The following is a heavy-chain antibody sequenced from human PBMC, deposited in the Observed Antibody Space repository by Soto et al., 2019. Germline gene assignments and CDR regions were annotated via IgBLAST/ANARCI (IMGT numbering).Heavy chain of an antibody. D-gene: IGHD7-27*01. J-gene: IGHJ6*02. CDR3: ARARANWGLYGMDV. CDR1: GGSINSGGYS. Sequence: QLQLQESGSGLVKPSQTLSLTCAVSGGSINSGGYSWSWIRQPPGKGLEWIGYIYHSGSTYYNPSLKSRVTMSVDRSKNQFSLNVSSVTAAYTAVYYCARARANWGLYGMDVWGQGTTVTVSS. V-gene: IGHV4-30-2*01. CDR2: IYHSGST.